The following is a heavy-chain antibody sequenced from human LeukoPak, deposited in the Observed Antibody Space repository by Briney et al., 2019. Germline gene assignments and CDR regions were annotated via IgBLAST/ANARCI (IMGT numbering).Heavy chain of an antibody. CDR1: GFTFSDRS. CDR2: ISGSSNYI. V-gene: IGHV3-21*01. Sequence: GGSLRLSCATSGFTFSDRSINWVRQAPGKGLKWVAYISGSSNYINYADSVKGRFTISRDNAKTSVYLQMNSLRAEDTAVYYCAREPSGWYVDYWGQGTLVTVSS. CDR3: AREPSGWYVDY. J-gene: IGHJ4*02. D-gene: IGHD6-19*01.